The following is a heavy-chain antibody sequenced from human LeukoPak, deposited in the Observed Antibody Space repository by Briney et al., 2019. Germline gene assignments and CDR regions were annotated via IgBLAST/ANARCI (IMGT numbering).Heavy chain of an antibody. CDR3: ARELSVVAAAAPIGYCYAMDV. CDR1: GFTFSSYA. CDR2: ISGSGGST. Sequence: QPGGSLRLSCAASGFTFSSYAMSWVRQAPGKGLEWVSAISGSGGSTYYADSVKGRFTISRDNSKNTLYLQMNSLRAEDTAVYYCARELSVVAAAAPIGYCYAMDVWGKGTTVTVSS. V-gene: IGHV3-23*01. D-gene: IGHD6-13*01. J-gene: IGHJ6*04.